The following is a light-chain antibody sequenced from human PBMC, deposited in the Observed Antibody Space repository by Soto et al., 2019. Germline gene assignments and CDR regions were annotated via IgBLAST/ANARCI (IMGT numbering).Light chain of an antibody. Sequence: EIVLTQSPATMSLSPGARATLSCRASMSSSNHLASNQQTSEQTPRLLISDAPTRPTGIPANCSASGSGTDFSLTVSSLQSENLALYYCQQYNNWPPASLTFGRGTKVDIK. J-gene: IGKJ1*01. V-gene: IGKV3-15*01. CDR2: DAP. CDR3: QQYNNWPPASLT. CDR1: MSSSNH.